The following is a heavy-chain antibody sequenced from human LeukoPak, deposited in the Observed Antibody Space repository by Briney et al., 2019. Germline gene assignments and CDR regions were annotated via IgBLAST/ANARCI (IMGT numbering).Heavy chain of an antibody. D-gene: IGHD6-19*01. CDR1: GDSIRSYY. Sequence: SETLSLTCTVSGDSIRSYYWSWFRQPPGKGLEWIGYIYYSGSTNYNPSLKSRVTMSVDTSKNQFSLKLSSVTAADTAVYYCARRDGYSSGYYVYWGQGTLVSVSS. CDR2: IYYSGST. V-gene: IGHV4-59*08. CDR3: ARRDGYSSGYYVY. J-gene: IGHJ4*02.